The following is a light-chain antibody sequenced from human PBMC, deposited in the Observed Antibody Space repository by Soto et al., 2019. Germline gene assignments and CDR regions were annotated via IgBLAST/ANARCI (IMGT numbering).Light chain of an antibody. V-gene: IGLV2-23*01. Sequence: QSVLTQPASVSGSPGQSITISCTGTSSDVGSYNLVSWYQQHPGKAPKLMLYEGSQRPSGVSYRFSGSKSGNTASLTISGLQAEDEADYYCCSYASSSTWVFGGGTKLTVL. CDR1: SSDVGSYNL. CDR2: EGS. J-gene: IGLJ3*02. CDR3: CSYASSSTWV.